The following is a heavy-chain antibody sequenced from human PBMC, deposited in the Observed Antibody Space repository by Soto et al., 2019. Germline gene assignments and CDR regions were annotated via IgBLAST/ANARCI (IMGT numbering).Heavy chain of an antibody. D-gene: IGHD2-21*02. CDR1: GGSISSGAYY. CDR3: ARMAVTPAYHFEY. V-gene: IGHV4-31*02. Sequence: SETRYCTWNVAGGSISSGAYYWSWIRQHTGKGLEWIRYIYNSGRNYYNTYIKSRVTIAVDTSKNQFSMKLSCVTDADRDVYYCARMAVTPAYHFEYWGQGTLVTVSS. J-gene: IGHJ4*02. CDR2: IYNSGRN.